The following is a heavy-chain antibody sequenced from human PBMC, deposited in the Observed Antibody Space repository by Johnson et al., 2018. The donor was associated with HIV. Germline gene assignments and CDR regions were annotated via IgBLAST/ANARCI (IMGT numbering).Heavy chain of an antibody. D-gene: IGHD5-18*01. Sequence: VQLVESGGGVVRPGGSLRLSCAAFGFTFDDYGMSWVRQVPGKGLEWISYISAFGLTMSYADSVKGRFTISRDNDKNSLYMKMNSLTAEDTAVYYCAREAPQPSDAYDIWGQGTMVSVSS. CDR2: ISAFGLTM. CDR1: GFTFDDYG. J-gene: IGHJ3*02. CDR3: AREAPQPSDAYDI. V-gene: IGHV3-48*03.